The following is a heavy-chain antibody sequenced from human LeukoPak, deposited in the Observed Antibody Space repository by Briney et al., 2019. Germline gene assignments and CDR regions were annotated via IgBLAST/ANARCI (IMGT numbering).Heavy chain of an antibody. J-gene: IGHJ3*02. D-gene: IGHD2-15*01. CDR1: GYTFTGYY. V-gene: IGHV1-2*02. CDR2: INPNSGGT. Sequence: ASVKVSCKASGYTFTGYYMHWVRQAPGQGLEWMGWINPNSGGTNYAQKFQGRVTMTRDTSISTAYMELSSLRSEDTAVYYCARGLYCSGGSCYSSDAFDIWGQGTMVTVSS. CDR3: ARGLYCSGGSCYSSDAFDI.